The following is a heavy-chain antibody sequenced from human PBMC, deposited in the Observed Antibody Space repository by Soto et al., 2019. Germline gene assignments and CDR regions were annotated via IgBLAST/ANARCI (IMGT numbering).Heavy chain of an antibody. CDR1: GFTFSSYS. J-gene: IGHJ4*02. Sequence: EVQLVESGGGLVKPGGSLRLSCAASGFTFSSYSMNWVRQAPGKGLEWVSSITSSTSYIYYADSVKGRFTISRDNAKNTLYLQMNSLRAEDTGVYYCARGRGSSDSSLHYWGQGTLRTVSS. D-gene: IGHD6-19*01. V-gene: IGHV3-21*01. CDR3: ARGRGSSDSSLHY. CDR2: ITSSTSYI.